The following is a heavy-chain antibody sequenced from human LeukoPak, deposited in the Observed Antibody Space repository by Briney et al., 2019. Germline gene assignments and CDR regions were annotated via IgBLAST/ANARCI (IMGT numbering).Heavy chain of an antibody. D-gene: IGHD6-13*01. Sequence: LAGGSLRLSCAASGFTFSSYGIHWVRQAPGKGLEWVAVIWYDGSNKYYADSVKGRFTISRDNSKNTLYLQMNSLRAEDTAVYYCAKDSSSWFFDYWGQGTLVTVSS. J-gene: IGHJ4*02. CDR2: IWYDGSNK. CDR3: AKDSSSWFFDY. CDR1: GFTFSSYG. V-gene: IGHV3-33*06.